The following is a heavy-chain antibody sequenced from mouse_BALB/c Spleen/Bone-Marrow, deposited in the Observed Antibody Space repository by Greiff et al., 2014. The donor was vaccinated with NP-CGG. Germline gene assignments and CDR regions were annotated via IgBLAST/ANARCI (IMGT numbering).Heavy chain of an antibody. V-gene: IGHV5-6-5*01. Sequence: EVKLVESGGGLVKPGGSLKLSCAASGFTFSSYAMSWVRQTPEKRLEWVASISSGSSTYYPDSVKGRFTISRDNARNILYLQMSSLRSEDTAMYYCAREVDGWYYFDYWGQGTTLTVSS. J-gene: IGHJ2*01. CDR2: ISSGSST. CDR3: AREVDGWYYFDY. D-gene: IGHD2-3*01. CDR1: GFTFSSYA.